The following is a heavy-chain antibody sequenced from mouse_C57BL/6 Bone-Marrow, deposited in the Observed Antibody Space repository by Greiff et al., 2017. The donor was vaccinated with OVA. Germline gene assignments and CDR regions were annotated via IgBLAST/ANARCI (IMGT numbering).Heavy chain of an antibody. CDR3: ASYYDYDGYYAMDY. CDR2: INSDGGST. Sequence: EVQRVESGGGLVQPGESLKLSCESNEYEFPSHDMSWVRKTPEKRLELVAAINSDGGSTYYPDTMERRFIISRDNTKKTLYLQMSSLRSEDTALYYCASYYDYDGYYAMDYWGQGTSVTVSS. D-gene: IGHD2-4*01. V-gene: IGHV5-2*01. CDR1: EYEFPSHD. J-gene: IGHJ4*01.